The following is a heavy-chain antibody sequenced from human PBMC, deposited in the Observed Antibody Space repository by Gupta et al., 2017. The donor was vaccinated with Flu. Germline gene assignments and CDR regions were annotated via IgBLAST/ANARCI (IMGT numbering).Heavy chain of an antibody. J-gene: IGHJ4*02. D-gene: IGHD5-12*01. V-gene: IGHV3-23*01. Sequence: TLSRDARRWGGSGPGKGVEWVCSTSDNGARTYYADSVEGRFSISRDNSKNTHYPQIDSRRAEHTAMYDCARSPNIAYYFDYWGPGTLITVSS. CDR3: ARSPNIAYYFDY. CDR2: TSDNGART. CDR1: TLSRDA.